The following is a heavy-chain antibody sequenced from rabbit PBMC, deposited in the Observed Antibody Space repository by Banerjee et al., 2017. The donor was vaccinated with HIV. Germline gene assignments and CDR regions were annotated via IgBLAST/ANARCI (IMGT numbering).Heavy chain of an antibody. V-gene: IGHV1S45*01. CDR3: ARNYVNAFDP. D-gene: IGHD1-1*01. CDR1: VFSFIYSYW. Sequence: QELLEESGGERVKPAGSLTLTCTASVFSFIYSYWICLVRPAPGKGLEWIACIDTSYGDTDDANWPKGRFTIAKASSTTVTLQMTSLTAADTATYFCARNYVNAFDPWGPGTLVTVS. J-gene: IGHJ2*01. CDR2: IDTSYGDT.